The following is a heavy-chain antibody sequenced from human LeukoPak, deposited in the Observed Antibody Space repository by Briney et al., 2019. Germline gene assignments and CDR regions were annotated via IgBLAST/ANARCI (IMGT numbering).Heavy chain of an antibody. V-gene: IGHV3-9*01. Sequence: PGRSLRLSCAASGFTFDDYAMHWVRQAPGKGLEWVSGISWNSGSIGYADSVKGRFTISRDNAKNTLYLQMNSLRAEDTAVYYCARGRDGNNYYYFDYWGQGTLVTVSS. J-gene: IGHJ4*02. CDR3: ARGRDGNNYYYFDY. CDR1: GFTFDDYA. D-gene: IGHD5-24*01. CDR2: ISWNSGSI.